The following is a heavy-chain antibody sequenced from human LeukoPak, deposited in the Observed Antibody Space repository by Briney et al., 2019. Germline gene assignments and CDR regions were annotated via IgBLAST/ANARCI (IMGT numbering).Heavy chain of an antibody. Sequence: SETLSLTCTVSGGSISSYYWSWIRQPPGKGLEWIGYKYYSGRTNYNPSLKSRVTISVDTSKNQFSLKLSSVTAADTAVYYCARVGGSSSWFDYWGQGTLVTVSS. J-gene: IGHJ4*02. CDR2: KYYSGRT. CDR1: GGSISSYY. V-gene: IGHV4-59*12. CDR3: ARVGGSSSWFDY. D-gene: IGHD6-13*01.